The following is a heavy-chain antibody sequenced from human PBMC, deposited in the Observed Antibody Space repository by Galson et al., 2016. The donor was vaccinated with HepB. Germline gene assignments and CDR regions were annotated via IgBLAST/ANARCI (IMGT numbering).Heavy chain of an antibody. D-gene: IGHD2-2*02. CDR1: GYTFTTYA. CDR3: ATGARIPLSSWFDP. CDR2: INTDNGNT. V-gene: IGHV1-3*04. Sequence: SVKVSCKASGYTFTTYAIHWVRQAPGQSLEWMGWINTDNGNTKYSQQFQGRVTISRNTSATTAYMELSSLKSEDTAVYYCATGARIPLSSWFDPWGQGTLVTVSS. J-gene: IGHJ5*02.